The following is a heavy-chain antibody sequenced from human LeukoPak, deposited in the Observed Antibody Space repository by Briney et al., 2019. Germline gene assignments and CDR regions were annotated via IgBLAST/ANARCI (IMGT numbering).Heavy chain of an antibody. D-gene: IGHD3-10*01. V-gene: IGHV1-69*13. CDR1: GGTFSSYA. Sequence: AASVKVSCKASGGTFSSYAISWVRQALGQGLEWMGGIIPIFGTANYAQKFQGRVTITADESTSTAYMELSSLRSEDTAVYYCARVGEYSPGGYWGQGTLVTVSS. J-gene: IGHJ4*02. CDR3: ARVGEYSPGGY. CDR2: IIPIFGTA.